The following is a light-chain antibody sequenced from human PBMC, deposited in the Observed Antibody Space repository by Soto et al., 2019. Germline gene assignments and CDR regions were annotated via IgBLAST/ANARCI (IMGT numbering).Light chain of an antibody. J-gene: IGKJ5*01. CDR1: RSLVASDGNAY. Sequence: EIVLTQTPLLSPVTLGQPASISCRSSRSLVASDGNAYLTWLHQRPGQPPRPIIYKVSPRLSGVPDRFSGSGAGTDFTLHNSRVEAEDVGTYFCMQATQLRTFGQGTRLEIK. CDR2: KVS. V-gene: IGKV2-24*01. CDR3: MQATQLRT.